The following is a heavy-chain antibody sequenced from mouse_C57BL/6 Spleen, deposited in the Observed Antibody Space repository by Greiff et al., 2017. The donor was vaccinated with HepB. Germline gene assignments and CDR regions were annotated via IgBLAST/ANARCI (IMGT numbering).Heavy chain of an antibody. Sequence: EVKLQESGPGLVKPSQSLSLTCSVTGYSITSGYYWNWIRQFPGNKLEWMGYISYDGSNNYNPSLKNRISITRDTSKNQFFLKLNSVTTEDTATYYCARDKLCQAWFAYWGQGTLVTVSA. V-gene: IGHV3-6*01. CDR3: ARDKLCQAWFAY. J-gene: IGHJ3*01. CDR1: GYSITSGYY. D-gene: IGHD6-1*01. CDR2: ISYDGSN.